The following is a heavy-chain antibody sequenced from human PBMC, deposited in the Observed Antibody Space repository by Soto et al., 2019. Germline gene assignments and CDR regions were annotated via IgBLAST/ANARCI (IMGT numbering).Heavy chain of an antibody. CDR1: GFTFTSYG. CDR3: ARNGSGNYYHFDY. CDR2: ISYDGSKK. D-gene: IGHD3-10*01. Sequence: GGSLRLSCAASGFTFTSYGLHWVRQAPGRGLEWVAVISYDGSKKDYADSVKGRFTISRDNSKKTLYLQVNSLRADDTAVYYCARNGSGNYYHFDYWGQGTLVTVSS. V-gene: IGHV3-30*03. J-gene: IGHJ4*02.